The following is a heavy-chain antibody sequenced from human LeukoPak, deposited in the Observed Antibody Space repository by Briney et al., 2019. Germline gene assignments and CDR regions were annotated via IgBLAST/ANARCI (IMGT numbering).Heavy chain of an antibody. V-gene: IGHV1-69*06. CDR3: AREDVAYCSSTSCYAGWFDP. D-gene: IGHD2-2*01. Sequence: SVKFSCKASGGTFSSYAISWVRQAPGQGLEWMGGIIPIFGTANYAQKFQGRVTITADKSTSTAYMELSSLRSEDTAVYYCAREDVAYCSSTSCYAGWFDPWGQGTLVTVSS. J-gene: IGHJ5*02. CDR2: IIPIFGTA. CDR1: GGTFSSYA.